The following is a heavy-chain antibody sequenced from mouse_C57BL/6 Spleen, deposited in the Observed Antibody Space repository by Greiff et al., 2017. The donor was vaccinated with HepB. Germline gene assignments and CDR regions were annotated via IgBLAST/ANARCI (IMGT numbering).Heavy chain of an antibody. CDR2: INPSSGYT. CDR1: GYTFTSYW. CDR3: ARYSSGYEAWFAY. D-gene: IGHD3-1*01. J-gene: IGHJ3*01. Sequence: QVQLQQSGAELAKPGASVKLSCKASGYTFTSYWMHWVKQRPGQGLEWIGYINPSSGYTKYNQKFKDKATLTADKSSSTAYMQLSSLTYEDSAVYYCARYSSGYEAWFAYWGQGTLVTVSA. V-gene: IGHV1-7*01.